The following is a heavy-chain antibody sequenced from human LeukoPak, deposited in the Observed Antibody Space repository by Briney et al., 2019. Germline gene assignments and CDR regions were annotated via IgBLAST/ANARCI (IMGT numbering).Heavy chain of an antibody. CDR2: ISWNSGSI. CDR1: RFTFDDYA. D-gene: IGHD3-22*01. Sequence: GGSLRLSCAASRFTFDDYAMHWVRQAPGKGLEWVSGISWNSGSIGYADSVKGRFTISRDNAKNSLYLQMNSLRAEDTALYYCAKDKNYFDSSGHLDYWGQGTLVTVSS. J-gene: IGHJ4*02. V-gene: IGHV3-9*01. CDR3: AKDKNYFDSSGHLDY.